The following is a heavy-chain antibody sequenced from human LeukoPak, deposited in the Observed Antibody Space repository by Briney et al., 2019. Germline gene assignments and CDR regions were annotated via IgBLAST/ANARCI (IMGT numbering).Heavy chain of an antibody. Sequence: SETLSLTCTVSGGSISSGSYYWSWIRQPAGKGLEWIGRIYTSGSTNYNPSLKSRVTISVDTSKNQFSLKLSSVTAADTAGYYCARDSSIWGQGTLVTVSS. D-gene: IGHD6-6*01. CDR2: IYTSGST. V-gene: IGHV4-61*02. J-gene: IGHJ4*02. CDR3: ARDSSI. CDR1: GGSISSGSYY.